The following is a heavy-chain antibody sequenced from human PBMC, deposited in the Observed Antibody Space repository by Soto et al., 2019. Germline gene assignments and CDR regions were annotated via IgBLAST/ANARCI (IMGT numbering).Heavy chain of an antibody. J-gene: IGHJ4*02. D-gene: IGHD3-3*01. CDR2: IYRKIDGETT. Sequence: GGSLRLSCVVFEYTFSDAWMSWVRQAPGKGLEWVARIYRKIDGETTDYAAPVEGRFTIARDDSKNTLYLQMSSLKIEDTAVYFCTADHWSWGQGTLVTVSS. CDR1: EYTFSDAW. V-gene: IGHV3-15*01. CDR3: TADHWS.